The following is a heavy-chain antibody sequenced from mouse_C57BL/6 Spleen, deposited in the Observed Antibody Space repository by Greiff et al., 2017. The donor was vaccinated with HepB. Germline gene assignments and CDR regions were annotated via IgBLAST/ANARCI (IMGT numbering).Heavy chain of an antibody. CDR2: IWSGGST. CDR3: ARNYYDYDKVIDY. Sequence: QVQLQQSGPGLVQPSQCLSITCTVSGFSLTSYGVHWVRQSPGKGLEWLGVIWSGGSTDYNAAFISRLSISKDNSKSQVFVNMNSLQADDTAIYYCARNYYDYDKVIDYWGQGTTLTVSS. V-gene: IGHV2-2*01. J-gene: IGHJ2*01. D-gene: IGHD2-4*01. CDR1: GFSLTSYG.